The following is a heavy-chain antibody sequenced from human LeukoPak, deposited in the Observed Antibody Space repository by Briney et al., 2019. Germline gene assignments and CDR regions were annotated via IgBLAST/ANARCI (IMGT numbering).Heavy chain of an antibody. J-gene: IGHJ4*02. D-gene: IGHD1-26*01. CDR2: INPNSGGT. CDR1: GYTFTGYY. V-gene: IGHV1-2*02. Sequence: GASAKVSCKASGYTFTGYYMHWVRQAPGQGLEWMGWINPNSGGTNYAQKFQGRVTMTRDTSISTAYMELSRLRSDDTAVYYCARDSGSYSRHFDYWGQGTLVTVSS. CDR3: ARDSGSYSRHFDY.